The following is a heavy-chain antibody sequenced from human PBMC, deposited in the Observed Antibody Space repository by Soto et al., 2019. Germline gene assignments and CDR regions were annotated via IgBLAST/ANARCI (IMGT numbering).Heavy chain of an antibody. Sequence: QVQLQESGPGLVKPSQTLSLTCTVSGGSISSGDYYWSWIRQPPGKGLEWIGYIYYSGSTYYNPSLKSRVTISVDTSKNQFSLKLSSVTAADTAVYYCARDLVVGQTEDAYYGMDVWGQGTTVTVSS. J-gene: IGHJ6*02. CDR1: GGSISSGDYY. D-gene: IGHD2-15*01. CDR2: IYYSGST. V-gene: IGHV4-30-4*01. CDR3: ARDLVVGQTEDAYYGMDV.